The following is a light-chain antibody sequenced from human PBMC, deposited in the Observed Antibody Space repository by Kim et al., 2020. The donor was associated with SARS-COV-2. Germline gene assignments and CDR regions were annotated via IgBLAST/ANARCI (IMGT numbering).Light chain of an antibody. CDR3: AAWDASLNVVV. CDR2: KND. CDR1: SANIVRKS. J-gene: IGLJ2*01. V-gene: IGLV1-44*01. Sequence: GQRFTYPCPGSSANIVRKSVNWYQQLPGRAPKVLISKNDQRHSGVPDRFSGSKSGTSASLAISGLQSEDEADYYCAAWDASLNVVVFGGGTQLTVL.